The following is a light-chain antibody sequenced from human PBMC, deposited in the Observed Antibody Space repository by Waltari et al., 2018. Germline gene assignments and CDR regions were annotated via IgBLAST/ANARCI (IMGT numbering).Light chain of an antibody. J-gene: IGLJ3*02. Sequence: QLVLTQSPSASASLGASVKLTCTLSSGLSSNVIAWLHQQPEKGPRYLIKVTSDGSHSKGDEIPDRFSGSSSGAERYLTISSLQSEDEADYYCQTGGHGTWVFGGGTKLTVL. V-gene: IGLV4-69*01. CDR1: SGLSSNV. CDR2: VTSDGSH. CDR3: QTGGHGTWV.